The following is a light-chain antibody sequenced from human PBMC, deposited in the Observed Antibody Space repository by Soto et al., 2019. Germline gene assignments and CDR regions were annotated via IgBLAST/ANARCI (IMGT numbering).Light chain of an antibody. CDR1: QDVSTF. CDR3: QQLNSYPLS. V-gene: IGKV1-9*01. Sequence: DIQLTQSPSLLSASIGDSPNITCRASQDVSTFLAWYQHKPGTAPKLLIYVASTLQSGVPSRFSGSGSGTEFTLTISSLQPEDFATYYCQQLNSYPLSFGGGTKVDIK. J-gene: IGKJ4*01. CDR2: VAS.